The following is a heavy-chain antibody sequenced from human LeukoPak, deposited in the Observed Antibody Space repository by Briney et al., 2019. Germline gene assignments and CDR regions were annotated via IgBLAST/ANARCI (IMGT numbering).Heavy chain of an antibody. V-gene: IGHV4-59*01. J-gene: IGHJ3*02. D-gene: IGHD3-16*01. CDR3: ATMIDGI. Sequence: KTSETLSLTCAVYGGSFSGYYWSWIRQPPGKGLEWIGYIYYTGSTNYNPSLKSRVTISVDTSKNQFSLKVSSVTAADTAVYYCATMIDGIWGQGTMVTVSS. CDR2: IYYTGST. CDR1: GGSFSGYY.